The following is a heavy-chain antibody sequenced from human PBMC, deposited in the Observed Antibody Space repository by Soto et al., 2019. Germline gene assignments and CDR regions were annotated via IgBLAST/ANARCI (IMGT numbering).Heavy chain of an antibody. CDR3: AKDQGSSWYEIDY. D-gene: IGHD6-13*01. J-gene: IGHJ4*02. V-gene: IGHV3-23*01. CDR1: GVTFTTYW. Sequence: GGSLRLSCATSGVTFTTYWMTWVRQAPGKGLEWVSTISGSGGSTYYADSVKGRFTISRDNSKNTLYLQMNSLRAEDTAVYYCAKDQGSSWYEIDYWGQGTLVTVSS. CDR2: ISGSGGST.